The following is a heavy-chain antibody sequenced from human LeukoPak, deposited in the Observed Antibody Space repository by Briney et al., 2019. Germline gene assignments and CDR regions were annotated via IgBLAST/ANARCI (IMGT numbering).Heavy chain of an antibody. Sequence: ASVKVSRKASGYTFTGYYMHWVRQAPGQGLEWMGWINPNSGGTNYAQKFQGRVTMTRDTSISTAYMELSRLRSDDTAVYYCARDVLSDTYYYDSSGYYHRPLFDYWGQGTLVTVSS. CDR3: ARDVLSDTYYYDSSGYYHRPLFDY. CDR1: GYTFTGYY. V-gene: IGHV1-2*02. J-gene: IGHJ4*02. CDR2: INPNSGGT. D-gene: IGHD3-22*01.